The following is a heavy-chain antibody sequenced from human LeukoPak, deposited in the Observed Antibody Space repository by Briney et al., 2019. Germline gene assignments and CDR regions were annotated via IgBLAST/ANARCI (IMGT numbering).Heavy chain of an antibody. CDR2: ISYDGSNK. V-gene: IGHV3-30-3*01. CDR3: ARPTPRITMIVVVPPGDL. J-gene: IGHJ5*02. Sequence: GGSLRLSCAASGFTFSSYAMHWVRQAPGKGLEWVAVISYDGSNKYYADSVKGRFTISRDNSKNTLYLQMNSLRAEDTAVYCCARPTPRITMIVVVPPGDLWGQGTLVTVSS. D-gene: IGHD3-22*01. CDR1: GFTFSSYA.